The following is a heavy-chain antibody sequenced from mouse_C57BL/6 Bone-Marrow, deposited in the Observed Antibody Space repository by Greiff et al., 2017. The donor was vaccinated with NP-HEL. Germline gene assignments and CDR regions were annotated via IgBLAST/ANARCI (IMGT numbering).Heavy chain of an antibody. V-gene: IGHV1-76*01. D-gene: IGHD1-1*01. CDR3: AKGTTVVAFDY. CDR1: GYTFTDYY. Sequence: QVQLKESGAELVRPGASVKLSCKASGYTFTDYYINWVKQRPGQGLEWIARIYPGSGNTYYNEKFKGKATLTAEKSSSTAYMQLSSLTSEDSAVYFCAKGTTVVAFDYWGKGTTLTVSS. CDR2: IYPGSGNT. J-gene: IGHJ2*01.